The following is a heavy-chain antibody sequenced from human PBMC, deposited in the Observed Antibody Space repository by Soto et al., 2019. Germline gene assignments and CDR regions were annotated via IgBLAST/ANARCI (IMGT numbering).Heavy chain of an antibody. D-gene: IGHD2-15*01. CDR2: IYYSGST. CDR3: ARERVAVYYYGMDV. Sequence: PSETLSLTCTVSGGSVSSGSYYWSWIRQPPGKGLEWIGYIYYSGSTNYNPSLKSRVTISVDTSKNQFSLKLSSVTAADTAVYYCARERVAVYYYGMDVWGQGTTVTVSS. CDR1: GGSVSSGSYY. J-gene: IGHJ6*02. V-gene: IGHV4-61*01.